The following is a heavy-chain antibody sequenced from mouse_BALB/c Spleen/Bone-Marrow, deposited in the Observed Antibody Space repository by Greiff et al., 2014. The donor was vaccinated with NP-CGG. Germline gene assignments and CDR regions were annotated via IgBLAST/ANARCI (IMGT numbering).Heavy chain of an antibody. CDR2: IDPANGNT. V-gene: IGHV14-3*02. CDR1: GFNIKDTY. CDR3: AFYYYGSSLFAY. J-gene: IGHJ3*01. D-gene: IGHD1-1*01. Sequence: VQRVESGAELVKPGASVKLSCTASGFNIKDTYMHWVKQRPEQGLEWIGRIDPANGNTKYDPKFQGKATITADTSSNTAYLQLSSLTSEDTAVYYCAFYYYGSSLFAYWGQGTLVTVSA.